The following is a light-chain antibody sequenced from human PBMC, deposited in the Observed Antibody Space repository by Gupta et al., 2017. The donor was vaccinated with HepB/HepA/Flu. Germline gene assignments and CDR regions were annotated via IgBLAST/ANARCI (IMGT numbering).Light chain of an antibody. J-gene: IGKJ5*01. CDR2: GAS. Sequence: ETVLTQFPGTLSLSPGERATLSCRARQSVNRIYLAWYQQKPGQAPRLLIYGASNRATGIPDRFSGSGSGTDFTLTISRREPEDFAVYYCQQYGSSPPIIFGQGTRLEIK. CDR1: QSVNRIY. CDR3: QQYGSSPPII. V-gene: IGKV3-20*01.